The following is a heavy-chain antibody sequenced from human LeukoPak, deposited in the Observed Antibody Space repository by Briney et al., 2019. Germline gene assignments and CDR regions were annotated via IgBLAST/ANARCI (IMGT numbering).Heavy chain of an antibody. J-gene: IGHJ5*02. CDR2: VYHSGST. V-gene: IGHV4-59*02. D-gene: IGHD3-22*01. CDR1: GGSVNNYY. Sequence: SETLSLTCIVSGGSVNNYYWSWNRQPPGKGLEWIGNVYHSGSTSYNPSLKSRVTISRDTSKNQFSLRLTSVTAADTAVYYCAREDSGTSGYVFDPWGQGTLVTVSS. CDR3: AREDSGTSGYVFDP.